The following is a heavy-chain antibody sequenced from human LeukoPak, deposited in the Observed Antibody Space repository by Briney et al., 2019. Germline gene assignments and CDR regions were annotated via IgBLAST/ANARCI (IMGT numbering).Heavy chain of an antibody. Sequence: ASVKVSCKASGYTFTSYYMHWVRQAPGQGLEWMGIINPSGGSTSYAQKFQGRVTMTRDTSISTAYMELSRLRSDDTAVYYCARGRIVATISNYYYYYYMDVWGKGTTVTISS. V-gene: IGHV1-46*01. J-gene: IGHJ6*03. D-gene: IGHD5-12*01. CDR1: GYTFTSYY. CDR2: INPSGGST. CDR3: ARGRIVATISNYYYYYYMDV.